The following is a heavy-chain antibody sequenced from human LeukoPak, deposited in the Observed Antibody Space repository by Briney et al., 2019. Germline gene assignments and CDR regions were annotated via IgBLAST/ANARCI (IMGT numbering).Heavy chain of an antibody. CDR1: GGSIRSYY. CDR2: IYYSESA. CDR3: ARVGGYPLSAFDI. Sequence: SETLSLTCTVSGGSIRSYYWSWIRQPPGKGLEWIGYIYYSESANYNPSLKSRITISVDTSKNQFSLNLNSVTAADTAVYYCARVGGYPLSAFDIWGQGTMVTVSS. J-gene: IGHJ3*02. D-gene: IGHD3-22*01. V-gene: IGHV4-59*08.